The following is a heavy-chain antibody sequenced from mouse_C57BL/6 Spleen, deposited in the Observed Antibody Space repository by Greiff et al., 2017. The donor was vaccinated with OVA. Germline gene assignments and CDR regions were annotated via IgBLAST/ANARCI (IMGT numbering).Heavy chain of an antibody. Sequence: VQLQQSGAELVKPGASVKLSCKASGYTFTSYWMHWVKQRPGQGLEWIGYINPSSGYTKYNQKFKGKATLTADKSSSTAYMQLSSLTSEDSAVYFCADPSYSNYPFAYWGQGTLVTVSA. V-gene: IGHV1-7*01. CDR3: ADPSYSNYPFAY. D-gene: IGHD2-5*01. CDR2: INPSSGYT. CDR1: GYTFTSYW. J-gene: IGHJ3*01.